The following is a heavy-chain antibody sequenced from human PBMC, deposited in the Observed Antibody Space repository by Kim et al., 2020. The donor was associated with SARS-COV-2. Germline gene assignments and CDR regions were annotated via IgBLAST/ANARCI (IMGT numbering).Heavy chain of an antibody. V-gene: IGHV2-5*01. D-gene: IGHD4-4*01. CDR3: AYTTVITNWFDP. J-gene: IGHJ5*02. Sequence: RYSTALKSRLTITKDTSKNQVVLTMTNMDPVDTATYYCAYTTVITNWFDPWGQGTLVTVSS.